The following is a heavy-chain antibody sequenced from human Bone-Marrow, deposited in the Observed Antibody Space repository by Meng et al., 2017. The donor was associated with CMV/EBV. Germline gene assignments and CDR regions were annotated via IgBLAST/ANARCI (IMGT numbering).Heavy chain of an antibody. CDR2: INPNSGGT. Sequence: ASVKVSCKASGYTFTGYYMHWVRQAPGQGLEWMGWINPNSGGTNYAQKFQGRVTMTRDTSISTAYMELNRLRSDDTAVYYCARGPVLDIVVVPAAIDYYGMDVWGQGTTVTVSS. V-gene: IGHV1-2*02. CDR3: ARGPVLDIVVVPAAIDYYGMDV. J-gene: IGHJ6*02. CDR1: GYTFTGYY. D-gene: IGHD2-2*02.